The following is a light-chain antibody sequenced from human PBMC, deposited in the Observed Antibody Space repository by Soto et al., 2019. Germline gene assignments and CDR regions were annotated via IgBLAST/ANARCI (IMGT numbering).Light chain of an antibody. CDR1: QRVSTI. J-gene: IGKJ4*01. CDR2: RAS. Sequence: ETVMTQSPATLSVSPGERATLSCRASQRVSTILAWYPQNPGQSPRLLIYRASTRATDIPARFSGSGSGTAVTLTSSSLLPEDFAVYYCHQYNNRPPSFGGGKKVEIK. CDR3: HQYNNRPPS. V-gene: IGKV3-15*01.